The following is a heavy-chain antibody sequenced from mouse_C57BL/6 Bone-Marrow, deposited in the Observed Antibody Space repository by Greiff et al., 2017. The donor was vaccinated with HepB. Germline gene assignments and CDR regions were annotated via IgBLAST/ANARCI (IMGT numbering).Heavy chain of an antibody. Sequence: QVQLQQPGTELVKPGASVKLSCKASGYTFTSSWMHWVKQRPGQGLEWIGNINPSNGGTNYNEKFKSKATLTADKSSSTAYMQLSSLTSEDSAVYYCSRGDGYCYGRCWDYWGQGTTVTVSS. D-gene: IGHD1-1*01. CDR3: SRGDGYCYGRCWDY. J-gene: IGHJ2*01. V-gene: IGHV1-53*01. CDR2: INPSNGGT. CDR1: GYTFTSSW.